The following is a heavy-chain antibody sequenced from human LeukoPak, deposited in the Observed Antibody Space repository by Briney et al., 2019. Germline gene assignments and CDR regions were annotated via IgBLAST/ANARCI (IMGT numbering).Heavy chain of an antibody. CDR1: GDSVSSNSAA. CDR3: ARDPVGGSTIFDY. CDR2: TYYRSKWYY. V-gene: IGHV6-1*01. J-gene: IGHJ4*02. D-gene: IGHD1-26*01. Sequence: SQTLSLTCAISGDSVSSNSAAWNWIRQSPSRGLEWLGRTYYRSKWYYDYAVAVRSRISINPDTSKNQFSLQLSSVTPEDTAVYYCARDPVGGSTIFDYWGQGTLVTVSS.